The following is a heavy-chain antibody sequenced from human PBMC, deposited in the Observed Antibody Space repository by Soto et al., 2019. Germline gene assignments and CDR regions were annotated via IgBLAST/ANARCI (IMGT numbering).Heavy chain of an antibody. J-gene: IGHJ4*02. CDR3: ARRGQDFWSGPLDY. V-gene: IGHV4-4*07. D-gene: IGHD3-3*01. CDR2: TDNSGST. Sequence: SESMSLASTVSGGSISMYFGNCIRHPAGKGQEWSGRTDNSGSTNYNPTLKSRITMSADTSRNQFSLKLNSLTAADTAVYYCARRGQDFWSGPLDYWGQGALVTVSS. CDR1: GGSISMYF.